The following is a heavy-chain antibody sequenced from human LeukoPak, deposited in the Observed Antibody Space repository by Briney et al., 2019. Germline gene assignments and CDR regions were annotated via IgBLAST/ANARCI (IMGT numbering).Heavy chain of an antibody. J-gene: IGHJ4*02. CDR3: AKMQGYLDY. CDR2: VSGTGTT. CDR1: GFTFSIYG. V-gene: IGHV3-23*01. Sequence: GGSLRLSCAASGFTFSIYGMSWVRQAPGKGLEWVSAVSGTGTTYYADSVRGRFIISRDNSKNTLYLQMNSLRAEDTAAYYCAKMQGYLDYWGQGTLVTVSS.